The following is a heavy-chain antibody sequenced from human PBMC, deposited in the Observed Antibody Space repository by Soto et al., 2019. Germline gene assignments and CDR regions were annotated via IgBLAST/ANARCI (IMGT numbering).Heavy chain of an antibody. CDR2: ISGSGGST. CDR1: GFTFSSYA. D-gene: IGHD3-22*01. Sequence: GGSLRLSCAASGFTFSSYAMSWVRQAPGKGLEWVSAISGSGGSTYYADSVKGRFTISRDNSKNTLYLQLNSLRAEDTAVYYCAKHDDSSGRRGYSQHWGQGTLVTVSS. J-gene: IGHJ1*01. V-gene: IGHV3-23*01. CDR3: AKHDDSSGRRGYSQH.